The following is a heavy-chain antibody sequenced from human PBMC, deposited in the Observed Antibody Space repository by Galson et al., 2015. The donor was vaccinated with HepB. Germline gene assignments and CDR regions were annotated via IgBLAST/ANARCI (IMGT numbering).Heavy chain of an antibody. J-gene: IGHJ6*02. V-gene: IGHV1-18*01. CDR2: ISAYNGNT. CDR1: GYTFTSYA. CDR3: AAHGAGGWYYMVGYQYYYYYYGMDV. D-gene: IGHD6-19*01. Sequence: SVKVSCKASGYTFTSYAMHWVRQAPGQGLEWMGWISAYNGNTNYAQKLQGRVTMTTDTSTSTAYMELRSLRSDDTAVYYCAAHGAGGWYYMVGYQYYYYYYGMDVWGQGTTVTVSS.